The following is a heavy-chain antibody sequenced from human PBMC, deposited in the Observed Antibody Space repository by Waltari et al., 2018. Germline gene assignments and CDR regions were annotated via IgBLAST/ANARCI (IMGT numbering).Heavy chain of an antibody. Sequence: QVQLVQSGAEVKKPGASVKVSCKVSGYTLTELSMHWVRQAPGNGLEWMGGCEPEDGETIYAQKFQGRVTMTEDTSTDTAYMELSSLSSEDTAVYYCATLGPSTFGGSRDYWGQGTLVTVSS. J-gene: IGHJ4*02. D-gene: IGHD3-16*01. CDR3: ATLGPSTFGGSRDY. CDR1: GYTLTELS. CDR2: CEPEDGET. V-gene: IGHV1-24*01.